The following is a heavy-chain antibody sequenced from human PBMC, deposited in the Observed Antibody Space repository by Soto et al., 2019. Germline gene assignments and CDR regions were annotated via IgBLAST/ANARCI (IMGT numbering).Heavy chain of an antibody. D-gene: IGHD3-22*01. CDR1: GYTFTSYE. CDR3: ARDYMNYYDSSGYPGYYYGMDV. V-gene: IGHV1-8*01. J-gene: IGHJ6*02. CDR2: MNPNSGNT. Sequence: GASVKVSCKASGYTFTSYEINWVRQATGQGFEYLGWMNPNSGNTGYVKKFQGRVTMTRDTSTSTVYMELSSLRSEDTAVYYCARDYMNYYDSSGYPGYYYGMDVWGQGTTVTVSS.